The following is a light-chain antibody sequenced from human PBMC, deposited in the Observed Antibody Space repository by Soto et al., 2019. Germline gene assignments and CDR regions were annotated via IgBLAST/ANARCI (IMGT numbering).Light chain of an antibody. CDR1: QSVFSS. V-gene: IGKV3-11*01. CDR2: DAS. J-gene: IGKJ4*01. Sequence: EIVLTQSPVTLSLSPGERATLSCRASQSVFSSLAWYQQKPGQAPRLLIYDASTRATAIPARFRGSGSGTEFTLTISSLAPEDFAVYYCHQRSNWPLTFGGGTKVEVK. CDR3: HQRSNWPLT.